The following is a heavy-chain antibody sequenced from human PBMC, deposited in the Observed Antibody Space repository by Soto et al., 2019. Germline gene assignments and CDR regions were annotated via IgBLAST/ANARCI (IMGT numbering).Heavy chain of an antibody. V-gene: IGHV3-7*01. CDR1: GFTFSSYW. Sequence: GSLRLSCAASGFTFSSYWMSWVRQAPGKGLEWVANIKQDGSEKYYVDSVKGRFTISRDNAKNSLYLQMNSLRAEDTAVYYCARDYGSGSYYWGYYYYGMDVWGQGTTVTVSS. J-gene: IGHJ6*02. CDR2: IKQDGSEK. D-gene: IGHD3-10*01. CDR3: ARDYGSGSYYWGYYYYGMDV.